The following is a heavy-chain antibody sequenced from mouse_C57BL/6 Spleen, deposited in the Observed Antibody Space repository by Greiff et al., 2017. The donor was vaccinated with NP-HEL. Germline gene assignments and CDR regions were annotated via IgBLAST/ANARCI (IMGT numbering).Heavy chain of an antibody. J-gene: IGHJ3*01. D-gene: IGHD1-1*01. CDR2: IYPGDGDT. CDR3: ARSDYYGSVAY. CDR1: GYAFSSYW. V-gene: IGHV1-80*01. Sequence: VQGVESGAELVKPGASVKISCKASGYAFSSYWMNWVKQRPGKGLEWIGQIYPGDGDTNYNGKFKGKATLTADKSSSTAYMQLSSLTSEDSAVYFCARSDYYGSVAYWGQGTLVTVSA.